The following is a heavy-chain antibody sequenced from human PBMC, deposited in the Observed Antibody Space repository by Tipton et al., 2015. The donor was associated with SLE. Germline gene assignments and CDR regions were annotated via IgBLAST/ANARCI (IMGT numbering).Heavy chain of an antibody. Sequence: TLSLTCAVYGGSFSDHYWGWIRQPPGKGLEWIGEINHTRGTNYNPSLKSRVTISVETSKNQFSLKLSSVTAADTAIYYCATMLNYYDSRPDNWFDPWGQGTLVTVSS. J-gene: IGHJ5*02. D-gene: IGHD3-22*01. V-gene: IGHV4-34*01. CDR3: ATMLNYYDSRPDNWFDP. CDR2: INHTRGT. CDR1: GGSFSDHY.